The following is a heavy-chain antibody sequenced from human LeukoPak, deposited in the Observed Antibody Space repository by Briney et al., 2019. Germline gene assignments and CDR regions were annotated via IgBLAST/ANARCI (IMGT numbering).Heavy chain of an antibody. CDR1: GFPFSSSA. Sequence: GGSLRLSCAASGFPFSSSAMTWVRQAPGKGLGWVSTITDTGDSTHYADSVKGRFTFSRDNSKNTLYLQMNSLRAEDTAVYFCAKDYDMWTGSLDYWGQGTLVTVSS. V-gene: IGHV3-23*01. J-gene: IGHJ4*02. D-gene: IGHD3-9*01. CDR2: ITDTGDST. CDR3: AKDYDMWTGSLDY.